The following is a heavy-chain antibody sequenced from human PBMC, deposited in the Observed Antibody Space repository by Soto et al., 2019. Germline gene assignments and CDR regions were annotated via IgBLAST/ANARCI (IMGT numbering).Heavy chain of an antibody. CDR2: ISSSGSTI. J-gene: IGHJ6*03. D-gene: IGHD6-6*01. CDR3: ARVGSSSSYYYYYMDV. V-gene: IGHV3-11*01. CDR1: GFTFSDYY. Sequence: GGSLRLSCAASGFTFSDYYMSWIRQAPGKGLEWVSYISSSGSTIYYADSVKGRFTISRDNAKNSLYLQMNSLRAEDTAVYYCARVGSSSSYYYYYMDVWGKGTTVTVSS.